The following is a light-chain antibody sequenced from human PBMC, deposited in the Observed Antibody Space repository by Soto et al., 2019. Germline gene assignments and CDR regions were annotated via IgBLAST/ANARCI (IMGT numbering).Light chain of an antibody. CDR1: SSNIGKNY. CDR3: GAWNDRISDYV. CDR2: ENN. J-gene: IGLJ1*01. V-gene: IGLV1-51*02. Sequence: QSVLTQPPSVSAAPGQRVTISCSGSSSNIGKNYVSWYQQLPGTVPKLLMYENNKRPSGIPDRFSGSKSATSATLDITGLQTGEEADYYCGAWNDRISDYVFGAGTKLTVL.